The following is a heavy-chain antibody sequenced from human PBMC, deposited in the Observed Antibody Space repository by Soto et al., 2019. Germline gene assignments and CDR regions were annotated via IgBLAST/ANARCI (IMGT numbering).Heavy chain of an antibody. V-gene: IGHV3-30-3*01. J-gene: IGHJ6*02. CDR2: ISYDGSNK. CDR3: ARQYCSGGSCYSRGGGGRGYYYYYYGMDV. Sequence: GGSLRLSCAASGFTFSSYAMHWVRQAPGKGLEWVAVISYDGSNKYYADSVKGRFTISRDNSKNTLYLQMNSLRAEDTAVYYCARQYCSGGSCYSRGGGGRGYYYYYYGMDVWGQGTTVTVSS. D-gene: IGHD2-15*01. CDR1: GFTFSSYA.